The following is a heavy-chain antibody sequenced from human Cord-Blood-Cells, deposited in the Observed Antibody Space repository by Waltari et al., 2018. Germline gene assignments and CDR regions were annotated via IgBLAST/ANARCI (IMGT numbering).Heavy chain of an antibody. J-gene: IGHJ6*03. CDR3: ERIPSTIAARASYYYYMDV. CDR2: IFSNDEK. CDR1: GFSLSNARMG. D-gene: IGHD6-6*01. V-gene: IGHV2-26*01. Sequence: QVTLKESGPVLVKPTETLTLTCTVSGFSLSNARMGVSWIRQPPGKALEWLAHIFSNDEKSYSTSLKSRLTIPKDTSKSQVVLTMTNMDPVDTATYYCERIPSTIAARASYYYYMDVWGKGTTVTVSS.